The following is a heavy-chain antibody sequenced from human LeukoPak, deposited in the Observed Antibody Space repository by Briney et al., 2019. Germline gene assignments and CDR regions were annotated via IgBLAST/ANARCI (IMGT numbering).Heavy chain of an antibody. CDR1: GAYLTSHF. D-gene: IGHD3-3*01. Sequence: SETLSLPCSVSGAYLTSHFWRWIRQPPGKGLEWIAYIDPSGSTTFTPSLKSRLTMSLDTSKCQFTLILASVTAADTAVYFCARHQTGFSYPLDIWGLGTTVTV. V-gene: IGHV4-4*09. CDR2: IDPSGST. J-gene: IGHJ3*02. CDR3: ARHQTGFSYPLDI.